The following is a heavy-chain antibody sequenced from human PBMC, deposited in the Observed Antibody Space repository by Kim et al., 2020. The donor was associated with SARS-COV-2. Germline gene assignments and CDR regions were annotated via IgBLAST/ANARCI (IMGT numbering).Heavy chain of an antibody. CDR3: AREERGITIFGVVITRSFDY. CDR2: ISSSGSTI. Sequence: GGSLRLSCAASGFTFSSYEMNWVRQAPGKGLEWVSYISSSGSTIFYADSVKGRFTISRDNAKNSLYLQMNSLRAEDTAVYYCAREERGITIFGVVITRSFDYWGQGTLVTVSS. V-gene: IGHV3-48*03. D-gene: IGHD3-3*01. J-gene: IGHJ4*02. CDR1: GFTFSSYE.